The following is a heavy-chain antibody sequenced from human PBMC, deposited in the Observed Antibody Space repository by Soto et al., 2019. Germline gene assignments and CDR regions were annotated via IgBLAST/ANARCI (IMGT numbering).Heavy chain of an antibody. CDR3: ARDRIAVAGHFDY. J-gene: IGHJ4*02. CDR1: GFTFSGYS. V-gene: IGHV3-21*01. D-gene: IGHD6-19*01. CDR2: ISSSSSYI. Sequence: GGSLRLSCAASGFTFSGYSMNWVRQAPGKGLEWVSSISSSSSYIYYADSVKGRFTISRDNAKNSLYLQMNSLRAEDTAVYYCARDRIAVAGHFDYWGQGTLVTVSS.